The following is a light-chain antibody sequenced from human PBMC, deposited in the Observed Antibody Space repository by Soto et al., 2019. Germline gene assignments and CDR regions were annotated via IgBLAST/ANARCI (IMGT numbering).Light chain of an antibody. V-gene: IGKV3-20*01. CDR3: QQYGSSPPIT. CDR1: QTISSSY. CDR2: AAS. J-gene: IGKJ5*01. Sequence: ETVLTQSPGTLSLSPGERAILSCRASQTISSSYLAWYQQKPGQAPRLLIYAASSRATGIPDRFSGSGSGTDFTLTISRLEPEDFAVYYCQQYGSSPPITFSQGTRLEIK.